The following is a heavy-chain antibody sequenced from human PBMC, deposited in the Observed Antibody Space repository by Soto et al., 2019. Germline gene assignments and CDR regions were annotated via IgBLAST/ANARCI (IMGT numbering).Heavy chain of an antibody. CDR1: GFSLTTSGVG. J-gene: IGHJ3*02. Sequence: QITLKESGPTLVKPTQTLTLTCTFSGFSLTTSGVGVGWIRQPPGKALEWLALIYWDDQKRYSPSLQSRLTLTKDMSKNQVDLTVTHMNPADTGTYYCARRLYAGWGDAFDIWGQGTMVYVSS. V-gene: IGHV2-5*02. CDR2: IYWDDQK. CDR3: ARRLYAGWGDAFDI. D-gene: IGHD2-2*01.